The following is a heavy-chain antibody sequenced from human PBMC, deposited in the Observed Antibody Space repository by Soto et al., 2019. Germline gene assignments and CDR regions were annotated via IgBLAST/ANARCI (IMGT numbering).Heavy chain of an antibody. D-gene: IGHD2-15*01. Sequence: SETLSLTCTVSGGSLSSDYWGWIRQPPGKGLEWIGYIYSTGNTNYNPSLRSRVTMSVDTSKNQFSLKLTSVTATDTAVYYCARGNTGWRFDHWGQGTLVTVSS. V-gene: IGHV4-59*01. J-gene: IGHJ5*02. CDR3: ARGNTGWRFDH. CDR2: IYSTGNT. CDR1: GGSLSSDY.